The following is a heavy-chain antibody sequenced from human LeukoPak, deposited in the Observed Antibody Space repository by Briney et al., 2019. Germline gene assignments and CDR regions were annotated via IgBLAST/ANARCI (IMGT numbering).Heavy chain of an antibody. V-gene: IGHV3-20*04. CDR1: GFTFSDYW. CDR3: ARFYYYDSSGYYPPYYFDY. Sequence: PGGSLRLSCAASGFTFSDYWMSWVRQAPGKGLEWVSGINWNGGSTGYADSVKGRFTISRDNAKNSLYLQMNSLRAEDTALYYCARFYYYDSSGYYPPYYFDYWGQGTLVTVSS. CDR2: INWNGGST. D-gene: IGHD3-22*01. J-gene: IGHJ4*02.